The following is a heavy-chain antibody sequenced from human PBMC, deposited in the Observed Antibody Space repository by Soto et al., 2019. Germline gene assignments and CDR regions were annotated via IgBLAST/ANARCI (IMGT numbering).Heavy chain of an antibody. CDR3: ARDPREYYYGSGSPCYYYGMDV. Sequence: ASVKVSCKASGYTFTSYAMHWVRQAPGQRLEWMGWINAGNGNTKYSQKFQGRVTITRDTSASTAYMELSSLRSEDTAVYYCARDPREYYYGSGSPCYYYGMDVWGQGATVTVSS. CDR2: INAGNGNT. CDR1: GYTFTSYA. J-gene: IGHJ6*02. V-gene: IGHV1-3*01. D-gene: IGHD3-10*01.